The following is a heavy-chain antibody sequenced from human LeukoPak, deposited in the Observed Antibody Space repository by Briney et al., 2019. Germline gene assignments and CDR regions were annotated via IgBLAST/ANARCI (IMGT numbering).Heavy chain of an antibody. CDR3: ARDYCSGGSCYSFDY. CDR2: ISYDGSSK. V-gene: IGHV3-30-3*01. Sequence: PGGSLRLSCAASGFTFSSYAMHWVRQAPGKGLEWVAVISYDGSSKYYADSVKGRFTISRDNSKNTLYLQMNSLRAGDTAVYYCARDYCSGGSCYSFDYWGQGTLVTVSS. CDR1: GFTFSSYA. D-gene: IGHD2-15*01. J-gene: IGHJ4*02.